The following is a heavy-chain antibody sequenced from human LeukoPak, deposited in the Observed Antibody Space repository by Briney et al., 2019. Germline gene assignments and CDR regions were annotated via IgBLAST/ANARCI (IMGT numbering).Heavy chain of an antibody. J-gene: IGHJ4*02. D-gene: IGHD6-19*01. Sequence: ASVKVSCKASGYTFTGYYMHWVRQAPGQGLEWMGWINPNSGGTNYAQKFQGRVTMTRDTSISTAYMELSRLRSDDTAVYYCARGAVAGPNFDYWGQRTLVTVSS. CDR3: ARGAVAGPNFDY. CDR1: GYTFTGYY. CDR2: INPNSGGT. V-gene: IGHV1-2*02.